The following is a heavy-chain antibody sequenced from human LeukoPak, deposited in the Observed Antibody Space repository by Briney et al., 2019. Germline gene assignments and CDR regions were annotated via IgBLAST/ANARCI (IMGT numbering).Heavy chain of an antibody. D-gene: IGHD2-8*01. V-gene: IGHV1-69*06. CDR2: IIPIFGTA. Sequence: SVKVSCKASGGTFSSYAISWVRQAPGQGLEWMGGIIPIFGTANYAQKFQGRVTISADTSTSAAYMELSSLRFEDTAVYYCAGGTIGTSLFHWGQGTLVIAS. CDR1: GGTFSSYA. J-gene: IGHJ4*02. CDR3: AGGTIGTSLFH.